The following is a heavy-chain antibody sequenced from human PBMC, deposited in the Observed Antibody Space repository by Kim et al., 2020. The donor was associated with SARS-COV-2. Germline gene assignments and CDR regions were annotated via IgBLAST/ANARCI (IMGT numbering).Heavy chain of an antibody. D-gene: IGHD1-26*01. V-gene: IGHV6-1*01. Sequence: YNEYAESVKSRQTLTPATPKTQFPLQLNSVTPEDTAVYYCARDRASIFDYWGQGTLVTVSS. CDR2: YN. J-gene: IGHJ4*02. CDR3: ARDRASIFDY.